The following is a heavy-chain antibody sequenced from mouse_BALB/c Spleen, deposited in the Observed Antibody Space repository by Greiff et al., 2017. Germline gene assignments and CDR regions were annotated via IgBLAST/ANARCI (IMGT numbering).Heavy chain of an antibody. J-gene: IGHJ4*01. D-gene: IGHD2-1*01. CDR2: IWAGGST. CDR1: GFSLTSYG. CDR3: ATMVTTYYAMDY. Sequence: QVQLKESGPGLVAPSQSLSITCTVSGFSLTSYGVHWVRQPPGKGLEWLGVIWAGGSTNYNSALMSRLSISKDNSKSQVFLKMNSLQTDDTAMYYCATMVTTYYAMDYWGQGTSVTVSS. V-gene: IGHV2-9*02.